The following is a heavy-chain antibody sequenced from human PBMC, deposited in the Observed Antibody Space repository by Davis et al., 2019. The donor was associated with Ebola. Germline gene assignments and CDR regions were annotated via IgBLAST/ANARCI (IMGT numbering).Heavy chain of an antibody. Sequence: GESLKISCVASGFTVSSNYMNWVRQAPGKGLEWVSYISSSSSTIYYADSVKGRFTISRDNAKNSLYLQMNSLRDEDTAVYYCARLALGYCSSTSCSPFFDYWGQGTLVTVSS. D-gene: IGHD2-2*03. CDR3: ARLALGYCSSTSCSPFFDY. CDR1: GFTVSSNY. J-gene: IGHJ4*02. CDR2: ISSSSSTI. V-gene: IGHV3-48*02.